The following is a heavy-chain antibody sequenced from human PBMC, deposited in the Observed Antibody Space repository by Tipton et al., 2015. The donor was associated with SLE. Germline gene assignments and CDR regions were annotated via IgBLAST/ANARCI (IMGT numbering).Heavy chain of an antibody. CDR2: ILHSGST. CDR3: ARGGYSSGWYPLYYFDY. D-gene: IGHD6-19*01. V-gene: IGHV4-59*01. CDR1: GGSISSYY. J-gene: IGHJ4*02. Sequence: TLSLTCTVSGGSISSYYWSWIRQPPGKGLEWIGYILHSGSTNYNPSLKSRVTISIDTSKNQFSLKLNSVTAADTAVYYCARGGYSSGWYPLYYFDYWGQGTLVTVSS.